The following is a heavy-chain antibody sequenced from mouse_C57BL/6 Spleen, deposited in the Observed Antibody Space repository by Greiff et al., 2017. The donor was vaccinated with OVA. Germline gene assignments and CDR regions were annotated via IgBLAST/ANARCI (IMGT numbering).Heavy chain of an antibody. D-gene: IGHD1-1*01. V-gene: IGHV1-64*01. J-gene: IGHJ3*01. CDR2: IHPNSGST. CDR1: GYTFTSYW. Sequence: VQLQQPGAELVKPGASVKLSCKASGYTFTSYWMHWVKQRPGQGLEWIGMIHPNSGSTNYNEKFKSKATLTVDKSSSTVYMELSRLTSEDSAVYFCARHEGDYGSEGFAYWGQGTLVTVSA. CDR3: ARHEGDYGSEGFAY.